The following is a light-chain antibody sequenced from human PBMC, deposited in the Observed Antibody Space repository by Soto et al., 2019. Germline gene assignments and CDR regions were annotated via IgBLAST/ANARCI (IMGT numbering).Light chain of an antibody. CDR1: QSFNSIY. CDR2: GAS. Sequence: EIVLTQSPGTLSLSPGERATLSCRASQSFNSIYLAWYQQKHGQAPRLLIYGASSRATGIPDRFSGSGSGTDFTLTISRLEPEDFAVYYCHQYDSWTFGQGTKVEIK. V-gene: IGKV3-20*01. CDR3: HQYDSWT. J-gene: IGKJ1*01.